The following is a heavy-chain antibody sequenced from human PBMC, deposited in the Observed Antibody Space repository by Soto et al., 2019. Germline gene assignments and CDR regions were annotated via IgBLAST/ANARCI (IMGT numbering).Heavy chain of an antibody. Sequence: AESLKISCNGSGYIFAGYWITGGRQKPGKGLEWMGRIDPSDSQTYYSPSFRGHVTISVTKSITTVFLQWSSLRASDTAMYYCARQIYDSDTGPNFQYYFDSWGQGTPVTVSS. CDR1: GYIFAGYW. J-gene: IGHJ4*02. CDR3: ARQIYDSDTGPNFQYYFDS. D-gene: IGHD3-22*01. V-gene: IGHV5-10-1*01. CDR2: IDPSDSQT.